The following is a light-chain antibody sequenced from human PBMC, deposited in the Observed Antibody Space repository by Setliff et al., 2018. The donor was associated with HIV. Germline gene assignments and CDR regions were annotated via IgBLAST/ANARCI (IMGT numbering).Light chain of an antibody. CDR1: SNDVGGYNY. CDR2: EVT. V-gene: IGLV2-14*03. Sequence: QSALTQPASVSGSPGQSITISCTGTSNDVGGYNYVAWYQEHPGKAPKLMIYEVTNRPSGVSDRFSGSKSGNMASLTTSGLQAEDEATYYCTSYTSSRTVVFGGGTKVTV. CDR3: TSYTSSRTVV. J-gene: IGLJ2*01.